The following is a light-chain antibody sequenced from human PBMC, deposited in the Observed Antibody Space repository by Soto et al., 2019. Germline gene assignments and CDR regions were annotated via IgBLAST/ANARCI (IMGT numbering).Light chain of an antibody. CDR2: EVR. CDR3: SSYTRSGPG. V-gene: IGLV2-14*01. CDR1: SSDVGGYDY. Sequence: QSVLTQPASVSGSPDQSSTISCTGTSSDVGGYDYVSWYQQHPDKYPKLIIFEVRNRPSGVSSRFSGSKSGNTDSLTISGLQTEDEADYYCSSYTRSGPGFGGGTQLTVL. J-gene: IGLJ2*01.